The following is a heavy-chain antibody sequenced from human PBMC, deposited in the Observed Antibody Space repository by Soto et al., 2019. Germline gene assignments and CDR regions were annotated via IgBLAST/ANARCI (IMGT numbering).Heavy chain of an antibody. J-gene: IGHJ6*03. D-gene: IGHD3-9*01. V-gene: IGHV3-7*01. CDR3: ARTYYDILTGYYLIYYYYYYMDV. CDR2: IKQDGSEK. Sequence: PGGSLRLSCAASGFTFSSYWMSWVRQAPGKGLEWVANIKQDGSEKYYVDSVKGRFTISRDNAKNSLYLQMNSLRAEDTAVYYCARTYYDILTGYYLIYYYYYYMDVWGKGTTVTVSS. CDR1: GFTFSSYW.